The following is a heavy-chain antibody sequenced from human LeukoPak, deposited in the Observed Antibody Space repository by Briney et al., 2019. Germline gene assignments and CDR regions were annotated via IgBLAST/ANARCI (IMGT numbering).Heavy chain of an antibody. CDR1: GGTFSSYT. D-gene: IGHD2-15*01. CDR2: IIPILGIA. J-gene: IGHJ1*01. Sequence: GASVKVSCKASGGTFSSYTISWVRQAPGQGLEWMGRIIPILGIANYAQKFQGRVTITADKSTSTAYMELSSLRSEDTAVYYCARDRCSGGSCYFAEYFQHWGQGTLVTVSS. V-gene: IGHV1-69*04. CDR3: ARDRCSGGSCYFAEYFQH.